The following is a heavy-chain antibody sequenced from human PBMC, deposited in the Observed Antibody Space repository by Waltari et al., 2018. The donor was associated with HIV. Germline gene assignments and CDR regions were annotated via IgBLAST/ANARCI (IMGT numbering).Heavy chain of an antibody. CDR2: IYYSGGT. D-gene: IGHD6-6*01. Sequence: QLQLQESGPGLVKPSETLSLTCTVSGGSISSSCYYWGWTARPPGKGREWMGSIYYSGGTYYDPSLKRRVTRSVDTPKNQVSVKLSSVTAADTAAYYWASRGSSSAHFDYWGQGTLVTVSS. CDR1: GGSISSSCYY. CDR3: ASRGSSSAHFDY. V-gene: IGHV4-39*01. J-gene: IGHJ4*02.